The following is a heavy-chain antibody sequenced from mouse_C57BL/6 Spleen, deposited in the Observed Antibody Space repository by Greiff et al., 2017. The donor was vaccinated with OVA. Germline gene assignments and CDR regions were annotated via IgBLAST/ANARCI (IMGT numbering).Heavy chain of an antibody. Sequence: QVQLQQPGAELVRPGSSVKLSCKASGYTFTSYWMHWVKQRPIQGLEWIGNIDPSDSETHYNQKFKDKATLTVDKSSSTAYMQLSSLTSEDSAVCYCASQDGDYFDYWGQGTTLTVSS. CDR2: IDPSDSET. CDR3: ASQDGDYFDY. V-gene: IGHV1-52*01. J-gene: IGHJ2*01. CDR1: GYTFTSYW. D-gene: IGHD2-3*01.